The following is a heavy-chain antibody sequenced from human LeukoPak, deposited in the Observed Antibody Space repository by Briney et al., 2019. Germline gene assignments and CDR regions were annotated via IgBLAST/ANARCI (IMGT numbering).Heavy chain of an antibody. CDR2: ISSSSSSTI. Sequence: PGGSLRLSCAASGFTVSANYMTWVRQAPGKGLEWVSYISSSSSSTIYYADSVKGRFTISRDNAKNSLYLQMNSLRAEDTAVYYCAQRWLWGQGTLVTVSS. V-gene: IGHV3-11*04. CDR1: GFTVSANY. D-gene: IGHD5-24*01. J-gene: IGHJ4*02. CDR3: AQRWL.